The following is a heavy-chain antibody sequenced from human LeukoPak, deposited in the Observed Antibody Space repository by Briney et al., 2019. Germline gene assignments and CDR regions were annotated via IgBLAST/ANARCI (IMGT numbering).Heavy chain of an antibody. Sequence: ASVKVSCKASGGTFTSYGISWVRQAPGQGLEWMGWISAYNGNTDYAQKLQGRVTMTTDTSTSTAYMELRSLRSDDTAVYYCARDRTNNYDYVWGSYRNHDAFDIWGQGTMVTVSS. D-gene: IGHD3-16*02. V-gene: IGHV1-18*01. J-gene: IGHJ3*02. CDR1: GGTFTSYG. CDR2: ISAYNGNT. CDR3: ARDRTNNYDYVWGSYRNHDAFDI.